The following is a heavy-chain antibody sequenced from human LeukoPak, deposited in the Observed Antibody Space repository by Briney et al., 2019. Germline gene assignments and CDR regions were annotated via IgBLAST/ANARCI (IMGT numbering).Heavy chain of an antibody. CDR1: GFTVSNFW. CDR2: INTDGKVT. J-gene: IGHJ4*02. D-gene: IGHD3-22*01. Sequence: PGGSLRLSCEVSGFTVSNFWMHWVRQGPGKGLEWVARINTDGKVTNYADFVKGRATISRDNAKNTLLLEMSGLRADDTAVYYCSRGYNYRFDFWGQGTLVVVSS. CDR3: SRGYNYRFDF. V-gene: IGHV3-74*01.